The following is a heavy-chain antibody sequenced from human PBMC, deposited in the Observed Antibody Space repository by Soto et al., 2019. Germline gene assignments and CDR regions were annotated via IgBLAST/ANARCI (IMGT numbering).Heavy chain of an antibody. J-gene: IGHJ2*01. V-gene: IGHV4-4*02. CDR3: VRVDPNYIGWGYWHFDL. Sequence: QVQLQESGPGLVKPSGTLSLTCAVSGGSVSDDNWWSWVRQSPGKGLEWIGEIYHNGRTNYNPSLKSRVTISVDKAKNQFFLRLTSVTDADTAVYYGVRVDPNYIGWGYWHFDLWGRGTLVTVSS. CDR1: GGSVSDDNW. D-gene: IGHD3-10*01. CDR2: IYHNGRT.